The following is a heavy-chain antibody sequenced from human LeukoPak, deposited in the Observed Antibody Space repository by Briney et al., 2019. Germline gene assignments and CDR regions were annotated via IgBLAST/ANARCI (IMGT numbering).Heavy chain of an antibody. D-gene: IGHD2-8*02. J-gene: IGHJ1*01. V-gene: IGHV3-73*01. CDR3: TRPHPSCTGGVCFWD. CDR1: GFTFSGSA. Sequence: GGSLKLSCAASGFTFSGSAIHWVRQASGKGLEWVGRIRSEANSYATAYAASVRGRFTISRDDSKYTAYLQMNSLKTEDTAVYHCTRPHPSCTGGVCFWDWGQGTLVTVSS. CDR2: IRSEANSYAT.